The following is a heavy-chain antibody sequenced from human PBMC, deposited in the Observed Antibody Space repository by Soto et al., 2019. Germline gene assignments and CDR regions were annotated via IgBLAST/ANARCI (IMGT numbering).Heavy chain of an antibody. CDR2: IYYSGST. CDR1: GGSISSSSYY. CDR3: ARLYSSSWYSVPWHY. D-gene: IGHD6-13*01. Sequence: QLQLQESGPGLVKPSETLSLTCTVSGGSISSSSYYWGWIRQPPGKGLEWIGSIYYSGSTYYNPSLKSRVTISVDTSKNQCSLKLSSVTAADTAVYYCARLYSSSWYSVPWHYCGQGTLVTVSS. J-gene: IGHJ4*02. V-gene: IGHV4-39*01.